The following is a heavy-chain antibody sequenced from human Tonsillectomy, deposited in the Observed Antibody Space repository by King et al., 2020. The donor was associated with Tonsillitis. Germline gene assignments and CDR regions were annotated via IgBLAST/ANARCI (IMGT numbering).Heavy chain of an antibody. CDR2: INPNSGGT. V-gene: IGHV1-2*02. CDR1: GYTFTGYY. J-gene: IGHJ5*02. D-gene: IGHD2-2*01. Sequence: QLVQSGAEVKKPGASVKVSCKASGYTFTGYYMHWVRQAPGQGLEWMGWINPNSGGTNYAQKFQGRVTMTRDTSISPAYMELSRLRSDDTAVYYCARREKDIVVLPAAMRSNWFDPWGQGTLVTVSS. CDR3: ARREKDIVVLPAAMRSNWFDP.